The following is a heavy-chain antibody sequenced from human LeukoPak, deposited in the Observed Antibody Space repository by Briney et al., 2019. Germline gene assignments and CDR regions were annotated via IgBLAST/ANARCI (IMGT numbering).Heavy chain of an antibody. Sequence: SETLSLTCTVSGYSISSGYYWGWIRQPPGKGLEWIGSIYHSGRTFYNPSLKSRVTISVDTSKNQFSLKLSSVTAADTAVYYCARGIYSSSWYNWFDPWGQGTLVTVSS. V-gene: IGHV4-38-2*02. CDR1: GYSISSGYY. J-gene: IGHJ5*02. D-gene: IGHD6-13*01. CDR3: ARGIYSSSWYNWFDP. CDR2: IYHSGRT.